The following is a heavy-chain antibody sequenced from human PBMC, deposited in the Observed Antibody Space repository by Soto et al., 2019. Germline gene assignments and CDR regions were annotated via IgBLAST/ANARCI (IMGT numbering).Heavy chain of an antibody. D-gene: IGHD6-13*01. CDR2: ISAYNGNT. CDR3: ARDPPTIASAGREDY. CDR1: GYTFTSYG. Sequence: ASVKVSCKASGYTFTSYGISWVRQAPGQGLEWMGWISAYNGNTNYAQKLQGRVTMTTDTSTSTAYMELRSLRSDDTAVYYCARDPPTIASAGREDYWGQRTLVTVSS. V-gene: IGHV1-18*01. J-gene: IGHJ4*02.